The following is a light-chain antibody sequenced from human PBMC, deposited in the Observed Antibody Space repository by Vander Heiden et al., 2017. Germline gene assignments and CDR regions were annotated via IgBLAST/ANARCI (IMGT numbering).Light chain of an antibody. CDR2: GNS. Sequence: QSVLTQPPSVSVAPGQRGTISCTGSSSNIGAGYDVPWYQQLPGTASNLLIFGNSNRPSGVPDRFSGSKSAPSPSLAITGLQAEDEADYYCQSYDSSLSVVFGGGTKLTVL. V-gene: IGLV1-40*01. CDR3: QSYDSSLSVV. J-gene: IGLJ2*01. CDR1: SSNIGAGYD.